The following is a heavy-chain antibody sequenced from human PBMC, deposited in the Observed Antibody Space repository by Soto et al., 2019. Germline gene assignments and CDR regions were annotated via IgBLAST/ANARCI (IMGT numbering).Heavy chain of an antibody. Sequence: EVQLLESGGGLVQPGGSLRLSCAASGFTFSRYAMSWVRQAPGKGLEWVSAISGTGGSTYYADSVKGRFTISRDNSKNTLYLQINSLRAEDTAVYYCAKGLSGSGWFDPWGQGTLVTVSS. D-gene: IGHD3-22*01. CDR1: GFTFSRYA. J-gene: IGHJ5*02. V-gene: IGHV3-23*01. CDR2: ISGTGGST. CDR3: AKGLSGSGWFDP.